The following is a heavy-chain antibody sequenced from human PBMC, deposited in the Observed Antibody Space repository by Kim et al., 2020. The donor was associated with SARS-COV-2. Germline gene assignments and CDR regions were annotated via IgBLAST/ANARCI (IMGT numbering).Heavy chain of an antibody. D-gene: IGHD3-3*01. CDR3: ARSLLIFEVVHYPSYGMDV. Sequence: SVKVSCKASGGTFSSYAISWVRQAPGQGLEWMGRIIPILGIANYAQKFQGRVTITADKSTSTAYMELSSLRSEDTAVYYCARSLLIFEVVHYPSYGMDVWGQGTTVTVSS. V-gene: IGHV1-69*04. CDR2: IIPILGIA. CDR1: GGTFSSYA. J-gene: IGHJ6*02.